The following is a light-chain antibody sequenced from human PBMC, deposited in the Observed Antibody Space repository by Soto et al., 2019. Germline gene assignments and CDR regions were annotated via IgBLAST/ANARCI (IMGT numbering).Light chain of an antibody. J-gene: IGLJ2*01. CDR3: QTWGTGIRGVV. Sequence: QLVLTQSPSASASLGAPVKLTCTLSSGHSSYAIAWHQQQPEKGPRYLMKLNSDGSHNKGDGIPDRFSGSSSGAERYLTISSRQSEDEADYYCQTWGTGIRGVVFGGGTKLTVL. CDR1: SGHSSYA. CDR2: LNSDGSH. V-gene: IGLV4-69*01.